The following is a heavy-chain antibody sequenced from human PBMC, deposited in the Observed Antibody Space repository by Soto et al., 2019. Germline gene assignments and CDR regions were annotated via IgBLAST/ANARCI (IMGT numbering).Heavy chain of an antibody. J-gene: IGHJ4*02. Sequence: PGGSLRLSCAASGFTFSSYVMHWVRQAPGKGLEWVAVISYDGSNKYYADSVKGRFTISRDNSKNTLYLQMNSLRAEDTAVYYCARHSVGGLLLYYFDYWGQGTLVTVSS. D-gene: IGHD1-26*01. CDR1: GFTFSSYV. V-gene: IGHV3-30-3*01. CDR3: ARHSVGGLLLYYFDY. CDR2: ISYDGSNK.